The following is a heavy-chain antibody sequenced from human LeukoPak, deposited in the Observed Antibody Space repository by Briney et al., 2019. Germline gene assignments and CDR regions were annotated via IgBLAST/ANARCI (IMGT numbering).Heavy chain of an antibody. V-gene: IGHV3-30*01. Sequence: PGRSLRLSCAASGFTFSSYAMHWVRQAPGKGLEWVAVISYDGSNKYYADSVKGRFTISRDNSKNTLYLQMNSLRAEDTAVYYCARDKDIVVVVAATYHFDYWGQGTLVTASS. CDR1: GFTFSSYA. CDR2: ISYDGSNK. J-gene: IGHJ4*02. CDR3: ARDKDIVVVVAATYHFDY. D-gene: IGHD2-15*01.